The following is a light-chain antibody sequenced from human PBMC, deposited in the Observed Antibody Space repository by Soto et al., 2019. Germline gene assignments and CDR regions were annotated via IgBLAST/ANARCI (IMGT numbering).Light chain of an antibody. V-gene: IGLV2-8*01. Sequence: QSALTQPPSASGSPGQSVTISCTGTSSDFGGYNYVSWYQHHPGKAPKFIIYDVDKRPSGVPDRFSGSKSGNTASLTVSGLQPEAESDYYCSSYAGSNNFVFGTGTKVTVL. CDR3: SSYAGSNNFV. CDR1: SSDFGGYNY. CDR2: DVD. J-gene: IGLJ1*01.